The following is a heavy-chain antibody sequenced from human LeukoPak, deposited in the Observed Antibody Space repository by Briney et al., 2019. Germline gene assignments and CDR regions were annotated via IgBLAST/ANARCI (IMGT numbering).Heavy chain of an antibody. V-gene: IGHV4-4*07. CDR3: ARAEFSSWHLDY. CDR1: GGSISSYY. D-gene: IGHD3-16*02. J-gene: IGHJ4*02. CDR2: IYSSGST. Sequence: ETLSLTCTVSGGSISSYYWSWIRQPAGKGLEWIGRIYSSGSTTYNPSLKSRVTMSLDTSKNQFSLKLSSVTAADTAVYYCARAEFSSWHLDYWGQGTLVTVSS.